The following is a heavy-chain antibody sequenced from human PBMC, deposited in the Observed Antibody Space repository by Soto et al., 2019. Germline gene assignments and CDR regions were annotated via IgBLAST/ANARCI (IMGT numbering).Heavy chain of an antibody. Sequence: GGSLRLSCAASGFTFSNAWMSWVRQAPGKGLEWVGRIKSKTDGGTTDYAASVKGRFTISRDDSKNTLYLQMNSLKTEDTAVYYCTTDKTYYDFWSGYPYYYMDVWGKGTTVTVSS. CDR1: GFTFSNAW. D-gene: IGHD3-3*01. CDR3: TTDKTYYDFWSGYPYYYMDV. J-gene: IGHJ6*03. V-gene: IGHV3-15*01. CDR2: IKSKTDGGTT.